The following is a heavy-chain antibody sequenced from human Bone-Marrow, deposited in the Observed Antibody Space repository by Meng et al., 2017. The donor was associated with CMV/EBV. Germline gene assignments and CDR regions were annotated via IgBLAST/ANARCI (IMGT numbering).Heavy chain of an antibody. V-gene: IGHV3-11*04. D-gene: IGHD3-9*01. CDR3: AREGGYYDILTGSSVGMDV. Sequence: GGSLRLSCAASGFTFSDYYMSWIRQAPGKGLEWASYISSSGSTIYYADSVKGRFTISRDNAKNSLYLQMNSLRAEDTAVYYCAREGGYYDILTGSSVGMDVWGQGTTVTVSS. CDR1: GFTFSDYY. CDR2: ISSSGSTI. J-gene: IGHJ6*02.